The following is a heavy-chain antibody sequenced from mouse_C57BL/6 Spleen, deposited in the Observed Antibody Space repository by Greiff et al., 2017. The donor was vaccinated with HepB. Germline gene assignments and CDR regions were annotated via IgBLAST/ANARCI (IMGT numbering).Heavy chain of an antibody. V-gene: IGHV5-17*01. J-gene: IGHJ3*01. Sequence: EVMLVQSGGGLVKPGGSLKLSCAASGFTFSDYGMHWVGQAPEKGLEWVAYISSGSSTIYYADTVKGRFTISRDNAKNTLFLQMTSLRSEDTAMYYCARPHFAYWGQGTLVTVSA. CDR2: ISSGSSTI. CDR1: GFTFSDYG. CDR3: ARPHFAY.